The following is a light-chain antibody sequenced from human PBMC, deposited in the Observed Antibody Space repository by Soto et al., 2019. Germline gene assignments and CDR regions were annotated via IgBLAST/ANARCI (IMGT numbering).Light chain of an antibody. CDR2: EVR. J-gene: IGLJ1*01. CDR1: SSDVGAYNY. Sequence: QSLLTQPASLSGSPGQSITISCTGTSSDVGAYNYVSWYQQYPGKAPKVIIFEVRKRPSGVSNRFSGSKSGDTASLTISGLQAEDEADYYCSSYRSSTTFVFGTGTKVTVL. V-gene: IGLV2-14*01. CDR3: SSYRSSTTFV.